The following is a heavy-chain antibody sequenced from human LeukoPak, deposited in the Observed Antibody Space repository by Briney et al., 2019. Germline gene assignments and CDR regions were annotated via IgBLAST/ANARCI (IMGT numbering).Heavy chain of an antibody. V-gene: IGHV1-18*01. Sequence: ASVKVSCKASGYTFTSYAISWVRQAPGQGLEWMGCISAYNGNTNFAQKLQGRVTMTTDTSTSTAYMELRSLRSDGTAVYYCAREEVRGDLDYWGQGTLVSVSS. D-gene: IGHD3-10*01. CDR2: ISAYNGNT. CDR1: GYTFTSYA. J-gene: IGHJ4*02. CDR3: AREEVRGDLDY.